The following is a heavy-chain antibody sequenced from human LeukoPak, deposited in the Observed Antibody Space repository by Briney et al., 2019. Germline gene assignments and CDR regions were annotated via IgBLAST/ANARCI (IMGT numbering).Heavy chain of an antibody. CDR1: GFTFSSYA. CDR3: AKDRPGGGSGSYPYGMDV. J-gene: IGHJ6*04. D-gene: IGHD3-10*01. Sequence: QPGGSLRLSCAASGFTFSSYAMSWVRQAPGKGLEWVSAISGSGGSTYYADSVKGRFTISRDNSKNTLYLQMNSLRAEDTAVYYCAKDRPGGGSGSYPYGMDVWGKGTTVTVSS. V-gene: IGHV3-23*01. CDR2: ISGSGGST.